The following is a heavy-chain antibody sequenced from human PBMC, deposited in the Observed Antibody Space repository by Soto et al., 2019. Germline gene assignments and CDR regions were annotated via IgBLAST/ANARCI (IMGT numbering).Heavy chain of an antibody. CDR1: GGTFSSYA. V-gene: IGHV1-69*06. CDR2: IIPIFGTA. J-gene: IGHJ4*02. CDR3: AGDYGSGSYYQY. Sequence: GASVKVSCKASGGTFSSYAISWVRQAPGQGLEWMGGIIPIFGTANYAQKFQGRVTITADKSTSTAYMELSSLRSEDTAVYYCAGDYGSGSYYQYWGQGTLVTVSS. D-gene: IGHD3-10*01.